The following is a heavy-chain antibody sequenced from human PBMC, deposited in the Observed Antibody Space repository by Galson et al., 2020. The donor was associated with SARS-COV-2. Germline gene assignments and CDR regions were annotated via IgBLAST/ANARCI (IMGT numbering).Heavy chain of an antibody. CDR2: ISYDGSNK. D-gene: IGHD1-26*01. CDR3: AAPYYNFDY. J-gene: IGHJ4*02. Sequence: GESLKISCAASGFTFSSYGMHWVRQAPGKGLEWVAVISYDGSNKYYADSVKGRFTISRDNSKNTLYLQRNSLRAEDTAVYYCAAPYYNFDYWGQGTLVTVSS. CDR1: GFTFSSYG. V-gene: IGHV3-30*03.